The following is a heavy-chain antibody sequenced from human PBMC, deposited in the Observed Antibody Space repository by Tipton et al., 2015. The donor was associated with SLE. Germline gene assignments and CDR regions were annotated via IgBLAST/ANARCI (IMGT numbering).Heavy chain of an antibody. J-gene: IGHJ4*02. CDR3: ARGGMY. V-gene: IGHV4-59*08. CDR1: GQSIINYY. D-gene: IGHD6-13*01. CDR2: IYNNGNT. Sequence: TLSLTCTVSGQSIINYYWTWIRQPPGKGLEWIGYIYNNGNTNYNPSLKSRVTTSVDTSKNQFSLKMSSVTAADTAVYYCARGGMYWGQGTLVTVSS.